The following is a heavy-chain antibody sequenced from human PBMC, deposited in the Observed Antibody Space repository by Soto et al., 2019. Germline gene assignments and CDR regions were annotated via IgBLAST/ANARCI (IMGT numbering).Heavy chain of an antibody. CDR2: TFNMGDS. V-gene: IGHV4-30-4*01. CDR1: DDSFSGEDYY. CDR3: ARGPGCIQGWPTLVFWY. J-gene: IGHJ2*01. D-gene: IGHD6-19*01. Sequence: PSETLSLTCTVSDDSFSGEDYYCSWIRQPLAKGPEWIAYTFNMGDSKYNPAVEGRVIMSVHTSKFRVSLVLSSVTSADTAVYCRARGPGCIQGWPTLVFWY.